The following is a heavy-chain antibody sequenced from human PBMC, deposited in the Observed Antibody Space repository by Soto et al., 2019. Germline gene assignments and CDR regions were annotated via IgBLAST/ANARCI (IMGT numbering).Heavy chain of an antibody. D-gene: IGHD6-6*01. CDR1: VFTFSSYG. CDR3: AKDGSIDARDVIDY. Sequence: PXGSLRLSCASSVFTFSSYGMHCVRDSPGKGLEWVAVISYDGSNKYCADSVKGRFTISRDNSKNTLYLQMNSLRAEDTAVYYCAKDGSIDARDVIDYWGQGTLVTV. CDR2: ISYDGSNK. V-gene: IGHV3-30*18. J-gene: IGHJ4*02.